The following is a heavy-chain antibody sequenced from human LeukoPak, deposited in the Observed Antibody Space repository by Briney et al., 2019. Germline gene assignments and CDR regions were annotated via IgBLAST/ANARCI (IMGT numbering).Heavy chain of an antibody. CDR1: GITLSNYG. CDR3: ARLGESGSGSYPIDY. Sequence: GGSLRLSCAVSGITLSNYGMSWVRQAPGKGLEWVAGISDSGGRTDYADSVKGRFTISRDNPKNTLSLQMNCLRTEDTALYYCARLGESGSGSYPIDYWGQGTLVTVSS. D-gene: IGHD3-10*01. J-gene: IGHJ4*02. CDR2: ISDSGGRT. V-gene: IGHV3-23*01.